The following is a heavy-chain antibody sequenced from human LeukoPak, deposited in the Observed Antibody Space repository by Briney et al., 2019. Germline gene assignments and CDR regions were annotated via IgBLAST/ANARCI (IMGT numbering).Heavy chain of an antibody. CDR1: GFTFNNYA. CDR3: AKGLRGNYDH. J-gene: IGHJ5*02. CDR2: ITDNGINT. V-gene: IGHV3-23*01. D-gene: IGHD1-26*01. Sequence: GGSLRLSCAASGFTFNNYAMAWVRQAPEKGLEWVSSITDNGINTYYADSVKGRFTISRDNSKNTLYLQMNSLRAEDTAVYYCAKGLRGNYDHWGQGTLVTVSP.